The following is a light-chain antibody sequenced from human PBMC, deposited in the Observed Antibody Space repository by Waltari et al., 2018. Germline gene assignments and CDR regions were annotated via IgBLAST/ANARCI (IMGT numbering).Light chain of an antibody. Sequence: QLVLTQSPSASASLGASVKLTCTLSSGHSSNIIAWHQQQPEKGPRHLMKVNSDGSHSKGDDIPDRFSGSSAGAERYLTISSVQSEDEADYYCQTGGHGTWVFGGGTKLTVL. J-gene: IGLJ3*02. V-gene: IGLV4-69*01. CDR2: VNSDGSH. CDR1: SGHSSNI. CDR3: QTGGHGTWV.